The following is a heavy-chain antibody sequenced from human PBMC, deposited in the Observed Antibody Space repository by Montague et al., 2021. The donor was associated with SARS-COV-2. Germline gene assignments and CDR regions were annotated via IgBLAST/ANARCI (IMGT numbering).Heavy chain of an antibody. V-gene: IGHV4-31*03. CDR3: AGAGTITMIVVVIDAFDI. J-gene: IGHJ3*02. D-gene: IGHD3-22*01. CDR2: IYYSGST. CDR1: GGSISSGGYY. Sequence: TQSLTCTVSGGSISSGGYYWSWIRQHPGKGLEWIGYIYYSGSTYYNPSLRSRVTISVDTSKNQFSLKLSSVTAADTAVYYCAGAGTITMIVVVIDAFDIWGQGTMVTVSS.